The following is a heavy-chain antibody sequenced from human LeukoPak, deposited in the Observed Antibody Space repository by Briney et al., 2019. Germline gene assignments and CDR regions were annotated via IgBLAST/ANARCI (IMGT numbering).Heavy chain of an antibody. CDR2: IYSGGST. CDR1: GFTVSSNY. CDR3: ARDYYDSSGYLHGMDV. Sequence: GGSLRLSCAASGFTVSSNYMSWVRQAPGKGLEWVSVIYSGGSTYYADSVKGRFTISRDNSKNTLYLQMNSLRAEDTAVYYCARDYYDSSGYLHGMDVWGQGTTVTVSS. J-gene: IGHJ6*02. D-gene: IGHD3-22*01. V-gene: IGHV3-53*01.